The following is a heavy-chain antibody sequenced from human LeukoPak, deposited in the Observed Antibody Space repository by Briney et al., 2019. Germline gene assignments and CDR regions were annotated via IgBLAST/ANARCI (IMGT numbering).Heavy chain of an antibody. Sequence: GRSLRLSCAASGFTFSNFGMHWVRQAPGKGLEWVAAVLYDGSKKFYSDSVKGRFSIYRDNSKNTLYLQMNGLRAEDTAVYYCAKDGVVVPAGNWNYYMDVWGKGTTVTVSS. CDR3: AKDGVVVPAGNWNYYMDV. J-gene: IGHJ6*03. V-gene: IGHV3-30*18. CDR1: GFTFSNFG. CDR2: VLYDGSKK. D-gene: IGHD2-2*01.